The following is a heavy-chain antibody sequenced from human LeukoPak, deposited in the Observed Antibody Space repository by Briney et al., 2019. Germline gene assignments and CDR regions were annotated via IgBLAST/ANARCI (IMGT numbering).Heavy chain of an antibody. V-gene: IGHV4-59*01. CDR1: GGSISSYY. Sequence: SETLSLTCTVSGGSISSYYWSWIRQPPGKGLEWIGYIYYSGSINYNPCLKSRVTISVDTSKNQFSLKLSSVTAADTAVYYCARALRFPFYYYYMDVWGKGTTVTVSS. CDR3: ARALRFPFYYYYMDV. D-gene: IGHD3-3*01. J-gene: IGHJ6*03. CDR2: IYYSGSI.